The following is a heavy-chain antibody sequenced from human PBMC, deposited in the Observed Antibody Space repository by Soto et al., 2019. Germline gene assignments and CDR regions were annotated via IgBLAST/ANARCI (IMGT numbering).Heavy chain of an antibody. D-gene: IGHD1-26*01. CDR1: GYPFTTYG. V-gene: IGHV1-18*04. CDR2: INIYNGDT. Sequence: QVQLVQSGPEVRKPGASVKVSCKASGYPFTTYGINWVRQAPGQGLEWMGWINIYNGDTNYAEKVQGRVTMSTDTSTTTAYMELRSLTSDDTAVYYSARQYSGAYYIYWGQGTLVTVSS. CDR3: ARQYSGAYYIY. J-gene: IGHJ1*01.